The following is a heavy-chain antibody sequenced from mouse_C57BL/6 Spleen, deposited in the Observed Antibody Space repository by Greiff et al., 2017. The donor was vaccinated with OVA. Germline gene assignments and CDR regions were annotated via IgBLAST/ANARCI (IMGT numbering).Heavy chain of an antibody. Sequence: QVQLQQPGAELVRPGTSVKLSCKASGYTFTSYWMHWVKQRPGQGLEWIGVIDPSDSYTNYNQKFKGKATLTVDTSSSTAYMQLSSLTSEDSAVYYGANYGRNYAMDYWGQGTSVTVSS. CDR3: ANYGRNYAMDY. D-gene: IGHD1-1*01. V-gene: IGHV1-59*01. CDR1: GYTFTSYW. J-gene: IGHJ4*01. CDR2: IDPSDSYT.